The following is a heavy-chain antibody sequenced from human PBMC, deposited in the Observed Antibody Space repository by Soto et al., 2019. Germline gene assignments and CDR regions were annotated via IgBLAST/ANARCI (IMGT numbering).Heavy chain of an antibody. CDR2: IYPADSDT. CDR3: AREGVGAQFYYDSSVPPPLGY. D-gene: IGHD3-22*01. CDR1: GYSFSNYW. J-gene: IGHJ4*02. V-gene: IGHV5-51*01. Sequence: PGESLKISCKGSGYSFSNYWIAWVRQMPGKGLEWMGIIYPADSDTNYSPSFEGHVTISVDKSITTAYLQWSSLKASDTAMYYCAREGVGAQFYYDSSVPPPLGYWGPGTLVTVSS.